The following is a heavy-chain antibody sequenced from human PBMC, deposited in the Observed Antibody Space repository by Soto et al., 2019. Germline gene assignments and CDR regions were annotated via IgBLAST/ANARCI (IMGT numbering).Heavy chain of an antibody. CDR1: GGTFSSYA. J-gene: IGHJ5*02. D-gene: IGHD3-9*01. V-gene: IGHV1-69*13. CDR2: IIPIFGTA. CDR3: ASEIRPAEDRLVIIGEVNWFDP. Sequence: SVKVSCKASGGTFSSYAISWVRQAPGQGLEWMGGIIPIFGTANYAQKYKGRVKITADESTSTAYMKLSSLRSEDTALYYCASEIRPAEDRLVIIGEVNWFDPWGQGTLVTVSS.